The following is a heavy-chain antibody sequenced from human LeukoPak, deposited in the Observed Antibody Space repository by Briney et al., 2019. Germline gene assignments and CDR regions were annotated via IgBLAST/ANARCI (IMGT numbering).Heavy chain of an antibody. CDR2: INHSGST. D-gene: IGHD3-3*01. CDR3: ARVRGARDFWSGYYYYYYMDV. V-gene: IGHV4-34*01. CDR1: GFTFSSYA. J-gene: IGHJ6*03. Sequence: PGGSLRLSCAASGFTFSSYAMSWVRQPPGKGLEWIGEINHSGSTNYNPSLKSRVTISVDTSKNQFSLKLSSVTAADTAVYYCARVRGARDFWSGYYYYYYMDVWGKGTTVTVSS.